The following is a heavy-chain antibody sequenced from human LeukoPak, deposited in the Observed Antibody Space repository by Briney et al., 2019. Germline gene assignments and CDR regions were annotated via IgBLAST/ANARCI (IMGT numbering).Heavy chain of an antibody. Sequence: SETLSLTCAVSGGSISSSNWWSWVRQPPGKGLEWIGEIYHSGSTNYNPSLKSRVTISVDTSKNQFSLKLTSVTAADTTVYYCARSKSSSSSDAFDIWGQGTMVTVSS. D-gene: IGHD6-6*01. CDR3: ARSKSSSSSDAFDI. V-gene: IGHV4-4*02. CDR1: GGSISSSNW. J-gene: IGHJ3*02. CDR2: IYHSGST.